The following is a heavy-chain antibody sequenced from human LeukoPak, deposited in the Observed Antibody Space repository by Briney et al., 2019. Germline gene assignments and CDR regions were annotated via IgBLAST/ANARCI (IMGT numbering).Heavy chain of an antibody. Sequence: GGSLRLSCEASGFTFSSYSMAWVRQAPGKGLEWVANINPDGGDTWYVESVKGRFTITRDNAKNSVFLQMNSLRADETAVYYCVKWGVQDEMRDWGQGNLVIVSS. CDR2: INPDGGDT. J-gene: IGHJ4*02. D-gene: IGHD3-10*01. CDR1: GFTFSSYS. V-gene: IGHV3-7*01. CDR3: VKWGVQDEMRD.